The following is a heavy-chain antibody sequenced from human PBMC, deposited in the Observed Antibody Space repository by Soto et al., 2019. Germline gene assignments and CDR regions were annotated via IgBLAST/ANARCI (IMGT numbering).Heavy chain of an antibody. D-gene: IGHD4-17*01. Sequence: GGSLRLSCAVSGFTFSGAWMTWVRQAPGKGLEWVGFIRSKAHGGTTEYAASVKGRFIISRDDSKSIAYLQTNSLKTEDTAVYYCTRDPLWTRVYYYGMDVWGQGTTVTVSS. CDR1: GFTFSGAW. CDR2: IRSKAHGGTT. J-gene: IGHJ6*02. CDR3: TRDPLWTRVYYYGMDV. V-gene: IGHV3-49*04.